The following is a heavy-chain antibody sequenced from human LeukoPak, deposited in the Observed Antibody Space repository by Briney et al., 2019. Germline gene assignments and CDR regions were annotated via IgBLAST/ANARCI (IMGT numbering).Heavy chain of an antibody. CDR1: GFTFSDYY. CDR3: ARSASYSNYAHFDY. V-gene: IGHV3-11*04. D-gene: IGHD4-11*01. CDR2: ISSSGSTI. Sequence: GXSLRLSCAASGFTFSDYYMSWIRQAPGKGLEWVAYISSSGSTIYYADSVNGRFTISRDNAKNSLYLQMNSLRAEDTAVYYCARSASYSNYAHFDYWGQGTLVTVSS. J-gene: IGHJ4*02.